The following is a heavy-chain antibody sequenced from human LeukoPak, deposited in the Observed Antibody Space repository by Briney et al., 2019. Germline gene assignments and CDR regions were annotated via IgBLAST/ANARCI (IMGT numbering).Heavy chain of an antibody. J-gene: IGHJ4*02. D-gene: IGHD1-26*01. CDR3: AREGYSGTYYGFDY. V-gene: IGHV4-38-2*02. CDR2: IYHSGST. CDR1: GYSISSGYY. Sequence: SETLSLTCAVSGYSISSGYYWGWIRQPPGKGLGWIGSIYHSGSTYYNPSLKSRVTISVDTSKNQFSLKLSSVTAADTAVYYCAREGYSGTYYGFDYWGQGTLAAVSS.